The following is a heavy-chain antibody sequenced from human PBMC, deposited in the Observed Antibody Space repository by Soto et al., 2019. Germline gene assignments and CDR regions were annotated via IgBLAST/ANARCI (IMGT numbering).Heavy chain of an antibody. CDR1: GGSISSGGYS. V-gene: IGHV4-30-2*01. J-gene: IGHJ6*02. Sequence: SETLSLTCAVSGGSISSGGYSWSWIRQPPGKGLERIGYIYHSGSTYYNPSLKSRVTISVDRSKNQFSLKLSSVTAADTAVYYCARGGVATIDDQYYYYGMDVWGQGTTVTVSS. CDR2: IYHSGST. CDR3: ARGGVATIDDQYYYYGMDV. D-gene: IGHD5-12*01.